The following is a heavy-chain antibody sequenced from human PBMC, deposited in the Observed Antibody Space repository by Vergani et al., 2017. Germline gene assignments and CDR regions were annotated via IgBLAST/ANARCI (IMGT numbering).Heavy chain of an antibody. Sequence: QGQLAQSGAEVKKPGSLVKVCCKASGGTFSSNSISWVRQAPGQGLEWMGRIIPIFGTTSYAQKFQGRVTILADESTSTAYMELSSLRSEDTAVYYCARSSGYYSYYFDFWGHGTLVTVAS. CDR3: ARSSGYYSYYFDF. V-gene: IGHV1-69*13. D-gene: IGHD3-22*01. CDR2: IIPIFGTT. CDR1: GGTFSSNS. J-gene: IGHJ4*01.